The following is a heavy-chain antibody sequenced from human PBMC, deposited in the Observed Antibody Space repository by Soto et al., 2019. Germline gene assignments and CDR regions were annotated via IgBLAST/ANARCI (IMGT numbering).Heavy chain of an antibody. D-gene: IGHD6-19*01. CDR2: IYHSGST. CDR1: GGSISSSNW. CDR3: ARDGSGSRGSFDY. J-gene: IGHJ4*02. Sequence: SETLSLTCAVSGGSISSSNWWSWVRQPPGKGLEWIGEIYHSGSTNYNPSLKSRVTISVDKSKNQFSLKLSSVTAADTAVYYCARDGSGSRGSFDYWGPGTLFTVSS. V-gene: IGHV4-4*02.